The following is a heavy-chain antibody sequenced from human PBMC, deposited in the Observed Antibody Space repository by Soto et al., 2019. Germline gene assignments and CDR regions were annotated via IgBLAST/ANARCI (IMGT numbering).Heavy chain of an antibody. V-gene: IGHV1-69*01. CDR3: ARAGTGSYLNAFDV. D-gene: IGHD1-26*01. J-gene: IGHJ3*01. CDR1: GGTFSNYA. CDR2: IIPVFGPA. Sequence: QVQLVQSGAEVEKPGSSVKVSCKASGGTFSNYALSWVRQAPGQGLEWMGGIIPVFGPAHYAQKFQGRVTITADESTSTAYVELSSLRSEHTAVYDCARAGTGSYLNAFDVWGQGTMVTVSS.